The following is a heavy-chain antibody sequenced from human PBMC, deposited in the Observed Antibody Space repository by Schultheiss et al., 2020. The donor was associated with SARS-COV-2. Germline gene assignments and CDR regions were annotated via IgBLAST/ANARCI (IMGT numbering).Heavy chain of an antibody. CDR3: AREGRNYGMDV. J-gene: IGHJ6*02. CDR1: GFTFSSYA. Sequence: GGSLRLSCAASGFTFSSYAMHWVRQATGKGLEWVSAIGTAGDTYYPGSVKGRFTISRENAKNSLYLQMNSLRAGDTAVYYCAREGRNYGMDVWGQGTTVTVSS. V-gene: IGHV3-13*01. CDR2: IGTAGDT.